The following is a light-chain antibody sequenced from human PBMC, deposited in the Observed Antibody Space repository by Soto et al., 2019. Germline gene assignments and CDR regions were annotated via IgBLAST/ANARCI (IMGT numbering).Light chain of an antibody. CDR2: EVS. Sequence: QSALTQPPSASGSPGQSVTISCTGTSSDVGGYNYVSWYQQHPGKAPKLMIYEVSKRPSGVPDRFSGSKSGNTASLTVSGLQAEDVADYYCSSYGGSNNFVVFGGGTKLTVL. CDR1: SSDVGGYNY. CDR3: SSYGGSNNFVV. V-gene: IGLV2-8*01. J-gene: IGLJ2*01.